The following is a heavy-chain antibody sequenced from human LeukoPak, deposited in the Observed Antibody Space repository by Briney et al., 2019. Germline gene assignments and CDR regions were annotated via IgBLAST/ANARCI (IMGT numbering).Heavy chain of an antibody. CDR1: GYTLTELS. V-gene: IGHV1-24*01. Sequence: ASVKVYCKVSGYTLTELSMHWVRQAPGKGLEWMGGFDPEDGETIYAQKFQGRVTMTEDTSTDTAYMELSSLRSEDTAVYYCATRGCSSTSCGNSNWFDPWGQGTLVTVSS. J-gene: IGHJ5*02. CDR3: ATRGCSSTSCGNSNWFDP. D-gene: IGHD2-2*01. CDR2: FDPEDGET.